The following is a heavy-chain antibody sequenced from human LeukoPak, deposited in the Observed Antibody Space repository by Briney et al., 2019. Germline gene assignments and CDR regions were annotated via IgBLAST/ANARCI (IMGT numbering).Heavy chain of an antibody. CDR3: AKPRGSGWSLFDY. V-gene: IGHV3-23*01. Sequence: GGSLRLSCAASGFTFSSYAMSWVRQAPGRGLEWVSSISGSGGSTYYADSVKGRFTISRDNSKNTLYLQMNSLRAGDTAVYYCAKPRGSGWSLFDYWGQGTLVTVSS. D-gene: IGHD6-19*01. CDR1: GFTFSSYA. J-gene: IGHJ4*02. CDR2: ISGSGGST.